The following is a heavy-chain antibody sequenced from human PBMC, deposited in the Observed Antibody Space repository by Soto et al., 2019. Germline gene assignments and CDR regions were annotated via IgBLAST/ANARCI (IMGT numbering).Heavy chain of an antibody. CDR2: IYYSGST. D-gene: IGHD4-17*01. CDR3: ARAPQVTTTVTTPFDT. Sequence: QVQLQESGPGLVKPSQTLSLTCTVSGGSISSGGYYWSWIRQHPGKGLEWIGYIYYSGSTYYNPSHKSRVTISVDTSKNQYSLKLSSVTAADTAVYYCARAPQVTTTVTTPFDTWGQGTMVTVSS. J-gene: IGHJ3*02. V-gene: IGHV4-31*03. CDR1: GGSISSGGYY.